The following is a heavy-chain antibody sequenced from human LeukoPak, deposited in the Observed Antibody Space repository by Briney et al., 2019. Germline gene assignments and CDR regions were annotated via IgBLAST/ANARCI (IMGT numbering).Heavy chain of an antibody. CDR3: ARWGGKQLDTDFDY. J-gene: IGHJ4*02. V-gene: IGHV1-8*01. CDR2: MNPNSGDA. Sequence: ASVKVSCKASGYTFTSHDINWVRQATGQGLEWMGWMNPNSGDAGNAQKFQGRVTMTRDTSISTAYMELSSLISEDTAVYYCARWGGKQLDTDFDYWGQGTLVTVSS. D-gene: IGHD6-13*01. CDR1: GYTFTSHD.